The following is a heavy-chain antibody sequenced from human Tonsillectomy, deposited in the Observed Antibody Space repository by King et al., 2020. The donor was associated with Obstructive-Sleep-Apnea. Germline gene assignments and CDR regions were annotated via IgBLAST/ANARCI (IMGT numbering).Heavy chain of an antibody. CDR1: GFTFSDYY. CDR2: ISSSGSSI. V-gene: IGHV3-11*01. D-gene: IGHD2/OR15-2a*01. Sequence: VQLVESAGGLVEPGGSLRLSCAASGFTFSDYYMSWIRQAPGKGLKWVSSISSSGSSIYYAGSVKGRFTISRDNAKNSLYLQMHSLRAEDTAVYYCARGVSHSNSRIYYYGMDVWGQGTTVTVSS. J-gene: IGHJ6*02. CDR3: ARGVSHSNSRIYYYGMDV.